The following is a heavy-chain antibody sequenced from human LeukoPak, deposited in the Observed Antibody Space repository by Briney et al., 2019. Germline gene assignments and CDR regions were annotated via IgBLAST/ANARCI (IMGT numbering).Heavy chain of an antibody. CDR1: GFTFSSYA. Sequence: GRSLRLSCAASGFTFSSYAMHWVRQAPGKGLEWVAVISYDGSNKYYADSVKGRFTISRDNSKNTLYLQMNSLRAEDTAVYYCARDWSSWGAFDIWGQGTTVTVSS. CDR3: ARDWSSWGAFDI. CDR2: ISYDGSNK. D-gene: IGHD6-13*01. V-gene: IGHV3-30*04. J-gene: IGHJ3*02.